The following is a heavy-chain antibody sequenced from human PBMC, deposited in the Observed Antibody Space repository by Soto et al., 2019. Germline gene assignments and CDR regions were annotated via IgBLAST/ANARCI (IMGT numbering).Heavy chain of an antibody. CDR3: ARRGYSYGRSYYYMDX. CDR2: INHSGST. CDR1: GGSFSGYY. D-gene: IGHD5-18*01. V-gene: IGHV4-34*01. J-gene: IGHJ6*03. Sequence: SETLSLTCAVYGGSFSGYYWSWIRQPPGKGLEWIGEINHSGSTNYNPSLKSRVTISVDTSKNQFSLRLSSVTAADTSVYYCARRGYSYGRSYYYMDXWGKGTTVTVSS.